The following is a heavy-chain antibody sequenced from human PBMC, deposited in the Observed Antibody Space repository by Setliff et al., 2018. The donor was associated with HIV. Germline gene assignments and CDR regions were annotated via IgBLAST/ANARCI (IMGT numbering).Heavy chain of an antibody. Sequence: SETLSLTCTVSGYSVNSDYLWCWIRQPPGKGLEWIGSVYHSGSTYYNPSLKGRVTTSIDTSKNQFSLKLNSVTAADTAVYYCAREMGYYDSSGYYSKPFDYWGQGTLVTVSS. CDR3: AREMGYYDSSGYYSKPFDY. CDR1: GYSVNSDYL. CDR2: VYHSGST. J-gene: IGHJ4*02. D-gene: IGHD3-22*01. V-gene: IGHV4-38-2*02.